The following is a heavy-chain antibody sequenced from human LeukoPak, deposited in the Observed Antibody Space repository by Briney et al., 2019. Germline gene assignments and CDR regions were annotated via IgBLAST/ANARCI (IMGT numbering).Heavy chain of an antibody. CDR3: AKDMSATDRTEWGDYYYYYGMDV. CDR1: GFTFDDYA. J-gene: IGHJ6*02. Sequence: TGGSLRLSCAASGFTFDDYAMHWVRQAPGKGLEWVSGISWNSGSIGYADSVKGRFTISRDNAKNSLYLQMNSLRAEDTALYYCAKDMSATDRTEWGDYYYYYGMDVWGQGTTVTVSS. D-gene: IGHD1-26*01. V-gene: IGHV3-9*01. CDR2: ISWNSGSI.